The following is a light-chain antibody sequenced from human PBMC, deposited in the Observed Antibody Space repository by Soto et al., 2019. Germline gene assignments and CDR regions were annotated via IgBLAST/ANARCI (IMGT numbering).Light chain of an antibody. J-gene: IGKJ1*01. V-gene: IGKV3-20*01. CDR3: QQYGSSSWT. CDR1: QSVSNNY. CDR2: GAS. Sequence: ILLAQSQCTLSVSPAQIAPLCCLASQSVSNNYLAWYQQKPGQAPRLLIYGASSRATGIPDRFSGSGSGTEFTLTISRLEPEDFAVYYCQQYGSSSWTFGQGTKVDI.